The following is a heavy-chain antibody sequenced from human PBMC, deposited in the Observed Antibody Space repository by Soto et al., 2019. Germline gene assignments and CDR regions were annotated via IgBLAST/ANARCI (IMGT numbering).Heavy chain of an antibody. Sequence: PSETLSLTCAVSGVFISSGNYWGWIRKPPGKGLEWIGSIFHGGNTYYNPSLKSRVTISVDMSKNQFSLKLNSVTAADTAVYYCARARWYDAFDVWGQGIVVTVSS. CDR1: GVFISSGNY. J-gene: IGHJ3*01. V-gene: IGHV4-38-2*01. CDR2: IFHGGNT. D-gene: IGHD2-15*01. CDR3: ARARWYDAFDV.